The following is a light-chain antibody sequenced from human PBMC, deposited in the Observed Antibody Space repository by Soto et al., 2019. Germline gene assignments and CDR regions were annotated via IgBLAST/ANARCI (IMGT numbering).Light chain of an antibody. J-gene: IGKJ3*01. CDR2: CAS. Sequence: EIVVTQSPGTLSLSPGERATLSCRASQSVSSNYLAWYQQKPGQAPRLLIYCASSRTSDIPDRFSGSGSGTDFTLIISSLEPEDFAMYYCQQYGSTPFTFGPGTKVDVK. CDR3: QQYGSTPFT. CDR1: QSVSSNY. V-gene: IGKV3-20*01.